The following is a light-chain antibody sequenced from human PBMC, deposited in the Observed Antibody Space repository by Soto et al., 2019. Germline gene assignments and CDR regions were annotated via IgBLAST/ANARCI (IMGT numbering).Light chain of an antibody. J-gene: IGKJ4*01. CDR2: GAS. V-gene: IGKV3-15*01. CDR3: QQGYSFPVT. CDR1: QSVSSK. Sequence: IMLTQSPANLSVSRGEGTTLSCPASQSVSSKLAWYQQKPGQAPRLLIYGASSRATGIPARFSGRGSGTELTLTIGSLQPEDFATYYCQQGYSFPVTFRGGTKVDIK.